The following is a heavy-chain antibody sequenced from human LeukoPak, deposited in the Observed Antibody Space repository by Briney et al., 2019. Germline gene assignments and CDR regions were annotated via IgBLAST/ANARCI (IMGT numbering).Heavy chain of an antibody. CDR3: ARGPWGSAFDI. D-gene: IGHD7-27*01. CDR1: GFTFSSYD. Sequence: PGGSLGLSCAASGFTFSSYDMHWVRQATGKGLEWVSAIGTAGDTRYPGSVKGRFTISRENAKNSLYLQMNSLRAEDTAVYYCARGPWGSAFDIWGQGTMVTVSS. CDR2: IGTAGDT. V-gene: IGHV3-13*01. J-gene: IGHJ3*02.